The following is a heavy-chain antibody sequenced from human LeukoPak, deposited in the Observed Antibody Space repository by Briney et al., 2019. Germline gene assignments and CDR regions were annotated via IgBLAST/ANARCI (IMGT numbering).Heavy chain of an antibody. V-gene: IGHV3-48*03. Sequence: GGSLRLSCAASGFIFSSYEMNWVRQAPGKGLEWVSYISSSGSTIYYADSVKGRFTISRDNAKNSLYLQMNSLRAEDTAVYYCARDDSYYDFWSGYLQYWGQGTLVTVSS. CDR1: GFIFSSYE. D-gene: IGHD3-3*01. CDR3: ARDDSYYDFWSGYLQY. J-gene: IGHJ4*02. CDR2: ISSSGSTI.